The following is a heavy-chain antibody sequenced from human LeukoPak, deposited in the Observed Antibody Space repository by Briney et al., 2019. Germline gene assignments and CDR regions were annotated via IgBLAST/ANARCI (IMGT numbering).Heavy chain of an antibody. CDR3: ARGATGTTALVDY. Sequence: GGSLRLSCAASGFTFSSYGMHWVRQAPGKGLEWVAVISYDGSNKYYADSVKGRFTISRDNSKNTLYLQMNSLRAEDTAVYYCARGATGTTALVDYWGQGTLVTVSS. V-gene: IGHV3-30*03. CDR1: GFTFSSYG. D-gene: IGHD1-1*01. J-gene: IGHJ4*02. CDR2: ISYDGSNK.